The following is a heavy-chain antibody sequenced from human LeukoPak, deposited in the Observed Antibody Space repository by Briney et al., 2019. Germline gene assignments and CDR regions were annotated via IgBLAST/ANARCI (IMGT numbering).Heavy chain of an antibody. CDR1: GFTVSSNY. CDR2: IYSGGST. CDR3: GRDRQYWGRGAFDI. Sequence: GGSLRPSCAAAGFTVSSNYMSWVRQAPGKGLGWVSVIYSGGSTYYADSVKGRFTISRDNSKNTLYLQMNSLRAEDPAVYYCGRDRQYWGRGAFDIWGQGTMVTVSS. J-gene: IGHJ3*02. D-gene: IGHD3-16*01. V-gene: IGHV3-66*01.